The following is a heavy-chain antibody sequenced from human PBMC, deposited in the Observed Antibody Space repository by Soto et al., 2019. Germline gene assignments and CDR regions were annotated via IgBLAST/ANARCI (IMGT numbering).Heavy chain of an antibody. CDR2: IYAHGGH. D-gene: IGHD3-10*01. CDR1: GDSVTNYD. CDR3: AGAYGSGRTYDH. Sequence: QVQLQESGPGLVKPAETLSLTCTSSGDSVTNYDWTWIRQPDGTGLECIGHIYAHGGHTHNPSLQGRVTLPLDTAKTQVSLNPASVTARDTAVYYCAGAYGSGRTYDHWGLGTLVTVAS. V-gene: IGHV4-4*07. J-gene: IGHJ4*02.